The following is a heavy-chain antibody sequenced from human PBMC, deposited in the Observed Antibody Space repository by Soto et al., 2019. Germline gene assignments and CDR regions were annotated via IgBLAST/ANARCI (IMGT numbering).Heavy chain of an antibody. CDR2: VYYSGST. J-gene: IGHJ4*02. D-gene: IGHD2-15*01. CDR3: ARDGHGGNQFDY. V-gene: IGHV4-59*01. CDR1: GDSISSYY. Sequence: SDTLSLTCTVSGDSISSYYWSWIRQPPWKGLEWIGYVYYSGSTNYNPSLKSRVTISVDTSKNQFSLKLSSVTAADTAVYYCARDGHGGNQFDYWGQGTLVTVSS.